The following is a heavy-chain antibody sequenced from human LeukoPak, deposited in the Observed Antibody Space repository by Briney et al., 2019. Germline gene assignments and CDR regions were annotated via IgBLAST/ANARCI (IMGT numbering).Heavy chain of an antibody. J-gene: IGHJ3*02. D-gene: IGHD5-18*01. CDR3: GKARGSYGINDAFDI. CDR2: MSYDGSNK. V-gene: IGHV3-30*18. CDR1: GFTFTSYG. Sequence: PGGSLRLSCAASGFTFTSYGMHWVRQAPGKGLEWVAAMSYDGSNKYYADSVKGRFTISRDNSKNTLYLQMNSLTAEDTAVYYCGKARGSYGINDAFDIWGQGTMVTVSS.